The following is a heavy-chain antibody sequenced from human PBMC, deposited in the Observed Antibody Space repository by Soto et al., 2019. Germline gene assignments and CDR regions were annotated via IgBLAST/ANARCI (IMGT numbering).Heavy chain of an antibody. CDR1: GGSISSYY. D-gene: IGHD6-19*01. J-gene: IGHJ4*02. CDR3: ARGLTSGWYDVGY. Sequence: SETLSLTCTVSGGSISSYYWSWIRQPPGKGLEWIGYIYYSGSTNYNPSLKSRVTISVDTSKNQFSLKLSSVTAADTAVYYCARGLTSGWYDVGYWGQGTLVTVSS. V-gene: IGHV4-59*01. CDR2: IYYSGST.